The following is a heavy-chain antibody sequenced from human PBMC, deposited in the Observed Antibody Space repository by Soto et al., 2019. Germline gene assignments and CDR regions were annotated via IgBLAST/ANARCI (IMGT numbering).Heavy chain of an antibody. CDR1: GGSFSGYY. CDR2: INHSGST. J-gene: IGHJ6*02. Sequence: QVQLQQWGAGLLKPSETLSLTCAVYGGSFSGYYWSWIRQPPGKGLEWIGEINHSGSTNYNPSLKSRVTISVDTSKNQFSLKLSSVTAADTAVYCCARDGGVVTAIQYYYYGMDVWGQGTTVTVSS. V-gene: IGHV4-34*01. CDR3: ARDGGVVTAIQYYYYGMDV. D-gene: IGHD2-21*02.